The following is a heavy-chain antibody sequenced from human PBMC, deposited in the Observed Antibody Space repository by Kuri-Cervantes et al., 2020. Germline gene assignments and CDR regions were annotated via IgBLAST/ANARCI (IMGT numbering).Heavy chain of an antibody. J-gene: IGHJ6*02. CDR2: INHSGST. CDR3: ARLPRREVRGAYYYYGMDV. CDR1: GGSISSSSYY. V-gene: IGHV4-39*07. D-gene: IGHD3-10*01. Sequence: SETLSLTCTVSGGSISSSSYYWGWIRQPPGKGLEWIGEINHSGSTNYNPSLKSRVTISVDTSKNQFSLKLSSVTAADTAVYYCARLPRREVRGAYYYYGMDVWGQGTTVTVSS.